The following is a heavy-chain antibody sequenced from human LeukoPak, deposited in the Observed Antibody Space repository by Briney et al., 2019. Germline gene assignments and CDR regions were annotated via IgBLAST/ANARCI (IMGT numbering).Heavy chain of an antibody. CDR2: TFSGGNA. CDR3: VRLLPSSGYVLGDWFDP. CDR1: GGSISSAIFY. Sequence: SETLSLTCSVSGGSISSAIFYWGWIRQPPGMGLEWIGSTFSGGNACHNPSLKSRVTISVDTSKNQFSLKLISVTAADTAVYYCVRLLPSSGYVLGDWFDPWGQGTLVTVSS. J-gene: IGHJ5*02. V-gene: IGHV4-39*01. D-gene: IGHD3-22*01.